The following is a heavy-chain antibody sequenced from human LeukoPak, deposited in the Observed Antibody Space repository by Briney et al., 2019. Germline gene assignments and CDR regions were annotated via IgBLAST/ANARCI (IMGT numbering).Heavy chain of an antibody. Sequence: GGSLRLSCAASGFTFSSYEMNWVRQAPGKGLEWVSYISSSGSTIYYADSVKGRFTISRDNAKNSLYLQMNSLRAEDTAVYYCANQDSTEYSYYFDFWGQGTLVTVSS. J-gene: IGHJ4*02. CDR1: GFTFSSYE. CDR2: ISSSGSTI. D-gene: IGHD2/OR15-2a*01. V-gene: IGHV3-48*03. CDR3: ANQDSTEYSYYFDF.